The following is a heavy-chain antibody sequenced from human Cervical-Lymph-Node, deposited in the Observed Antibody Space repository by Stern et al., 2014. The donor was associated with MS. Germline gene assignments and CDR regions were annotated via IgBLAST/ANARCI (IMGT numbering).Heavy chain of an antibody. CDR2: TYYRSKWYT. Sequence: QVQLVQSGPGLVKPSHTLSLTCAISGDSVSSNSATWNWLRQSPSRGLEWLGRTYYRSKWYTDHAVSVDSRVTINPDTSKNQFSLQLRSVTPEDTAVYYCTRGYYMDVWGQGTTVTVSS. V-gene: IGHV6-1*01. CDR1: GDSVSSNSAT. CDR3: TRGYYMDV. D-gene: IGHD3-10*01. J-gene: IGHJ6*02.